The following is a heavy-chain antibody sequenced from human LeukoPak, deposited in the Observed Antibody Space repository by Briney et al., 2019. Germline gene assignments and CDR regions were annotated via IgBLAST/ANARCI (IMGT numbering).Heavy chain of an antibody. CDR2: ISGSGGST. Sequence: GGSLRLSCTVSRFTFSNYAMSWVRQAPGKGLEWVSDISGSGGSTNYADSVKGRFTISRDNSKNTLYLQMNSLRAEDTAVYYCARELHYYDSSGYSYNWFDPWGQGTLVTVSS. V-gene: IGHV3-23*01. J-gene: IGHJ5*02. CDR3: ARELHYYDSSGYSYNWFDP. CDR1: RFTFSNYA. D-gene: IGHD3-22*01.